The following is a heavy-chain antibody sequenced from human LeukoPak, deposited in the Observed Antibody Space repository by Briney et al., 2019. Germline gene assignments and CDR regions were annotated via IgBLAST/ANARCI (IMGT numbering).Heavy chain of an antibody. J-gene: IGHJ3*02. CDR3: ARDHLPVAGTPDAFDI. V-gene: IGHV3-21*01. D-gene: IGHD6-19*01. CDR2: ISSSSSYI. CDR1: GFTFSSYS. Sequence: GGSLRLSCAASGFTFSSYSMNWVRQAPGKGLEWVSSISSSSSYIYYADSVKGRFTISRDNAKNSLYLQMNSLRAEDTAVYYCARDHLPVAGTPDAFDIWGQGTKVTVPS.